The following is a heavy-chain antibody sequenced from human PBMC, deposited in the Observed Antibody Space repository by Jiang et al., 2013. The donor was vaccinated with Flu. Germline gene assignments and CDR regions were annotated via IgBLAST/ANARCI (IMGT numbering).Heavy chain of an antibody. CDR3: VRNGAFSLKD. CDR1: GVSMTNNDW. Sequence: GPGLVKPWGTLSLTCAVSGVSMTNNDWWSWVRQIPGKGPEWIGQTYLRSRGTTYNPSLQSRVTMSADRSRNQLSLQLQSVTAADTAVYYCVRNGAFSLKDWGQGILVTVSS. D-gene: IGHD2-8*01. CDR2: TYLRSRGT. J-gene: IGHJ4*02. V-gene: IGHV4-4*02.